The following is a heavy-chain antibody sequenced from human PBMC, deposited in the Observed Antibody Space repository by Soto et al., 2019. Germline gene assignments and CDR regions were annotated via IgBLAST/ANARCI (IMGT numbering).Heavy chain of an antibody. V-gene: IGHV4-59*01. J-gene: IGHJ6*03. CDR3: ARDRRGGSIAAHYYYYYMDV. Sequence: SETLSLTCTVSGGSISSYYWSWIRQPPGKGLERIGYIYYSGSTNYNPSLKSRVTISVDTSKNQFSLKLSSVTAADTAVYYCARDRRGGSIAAHYYYYYMDVWGKGTTVTVSS. CDR1: GGSISSYY. D-gene: IGHD6-6*01. CDR2: IYYSGST.